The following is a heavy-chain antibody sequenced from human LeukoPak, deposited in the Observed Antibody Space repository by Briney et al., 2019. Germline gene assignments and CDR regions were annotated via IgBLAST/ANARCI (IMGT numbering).Heavy chain of an antibody. CDR2: INPNSGGT. V-gene: IGHV1-2*02. CDR1: GYTFTGYY. CDR3: ARDLLPAAIADAFDI. J-gene: IGHJ3*02. D-gene: IGHD2-2*01. Sequence: ASVKVSCKASGYTFTGYYMHWVRQGPGQGLEWMGWINPNSGGTNYAQKFQGRVTMTRDTSISTAYMELSRLRSDDTALYYCARDLLPAAIADAFDIWGQGTMVTVSS.